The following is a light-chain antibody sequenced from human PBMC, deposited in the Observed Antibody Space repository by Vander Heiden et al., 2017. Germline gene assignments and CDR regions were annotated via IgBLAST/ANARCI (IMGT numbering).Light chain of an antibody. J-gene: IGKJ1*01. CDR2: KAS. CDR3: KQYSSYPRT. CDR1: QSIGSW. Sequence: DLQMIQSPSTLSASVGDRVTLTCRASQSIGSWLAWYQQKPGKAPKLLIYKASTLQSGVPPRISGRGSGTEFTLTINSLQPEDFATYHCKQYSSYPRTFGQGTKVEFK. V-gene: IGKV1-5*03.